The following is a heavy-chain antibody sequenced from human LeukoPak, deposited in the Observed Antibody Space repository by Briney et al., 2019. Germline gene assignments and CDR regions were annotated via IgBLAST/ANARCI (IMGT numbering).Heavy chain of an antibody. CDR1: GGSISSHY. CDR3: ASAKGEELLPFDY. D-gene: IGHD2-15*01. CDR2: IYYSGST. J-gene: IGHJ4*02. V-gene: IGHV4-59*11. Sequence: PSETLSLTCTVSGGSISSHYWSWIRQPPGKGLEWIGYIYYSGSTNYNPSLKSRVTISVDTSKNQFSLKLSSVTAADTAVYYCASAKGEELLPFDYWGQGTLVTVSS.